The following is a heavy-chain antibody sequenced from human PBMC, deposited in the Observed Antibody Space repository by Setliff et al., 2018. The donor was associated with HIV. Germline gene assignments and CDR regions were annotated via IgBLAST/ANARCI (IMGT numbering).Heavy chain of an antibody. CDR2: TYYRSKWYF. Sequence: SQTLSLTCALSGDSVSSDNAAWNWIRQSPMRGLEWLGRTYYRSKWYFDYAVSVRSRIIINPDTSKNQFSLHLNSVTPEDTAVYYCASNFRSGYWYFDLWGRGTLVTVSS. CDR3: ASNFRSGYWYFDL. CDR1: GDSVSSDNAA. J-gene: IGHJ2*01. V-gene: IGHV6-1*01. D-gene: IGHD2-15*01.